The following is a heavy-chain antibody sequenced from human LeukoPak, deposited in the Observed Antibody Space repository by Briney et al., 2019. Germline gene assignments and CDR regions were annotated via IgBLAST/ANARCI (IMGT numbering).Heavy chain of an antibody. D-gene: IGHD1-26*01. CDR1: GYTFTSYY. CDR3: AREGGSYYIIDY. CDR2: INPSGGST. J-gene: IGHJ4*02. V-gene: IGHV1-46*01. Sequence: EASVKVSCKASGYTFTSYYMHWVRQAPGQGLEWMGIINPSGGSTSYAQKFQGRVTMTRDMSTSTVYMELSSLRSEDTAVYYCAREGGSYYIIDYWGQGTLVTVSS.